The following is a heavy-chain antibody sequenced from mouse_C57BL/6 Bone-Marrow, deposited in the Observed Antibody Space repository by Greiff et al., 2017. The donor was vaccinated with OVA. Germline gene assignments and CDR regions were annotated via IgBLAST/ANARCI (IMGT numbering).Heavy chain of an antibody. CDR2: IWTGGGT. V-gene: IGHV2-9-1*01. Sequence: QVQLQQSGPGLVAPSQSLSITCTVSGFSLTSYAISWVRQPPGKGLEWLGVIWTGGGTNYNSALKSRLSISKDNSKSQVFLKMNSLQTDDTARYYCARNLRPITTVDWYFDVWGTGTTVTVSS. J-gene: IGHJ1*03. CDR1: GFSLTSYA. CDR3: ARNLRPITTVDWYFDV. D-gene: IGHD1-1*01.